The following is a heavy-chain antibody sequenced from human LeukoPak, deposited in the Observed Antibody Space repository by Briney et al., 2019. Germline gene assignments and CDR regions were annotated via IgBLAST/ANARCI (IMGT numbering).Heavy chain of an antibody. CDR3: ARNSRGWVIADY. V-gene: IGHV1-69*13. J-gene: IGHJ4*02. CDR2: IIPIFGTA. CDR1: GGTFSSYA. Sequence: ASVKVSCKASGGTFSSYAISWVRQAPGQGLEWMGGIIPIFGTANYAQKFQGRVTITADESTSTAYMELSSLRSEDTAVYYCARNSRGWVIADYWGQGTLVTVSS. D-gene: IGHD3-22*01.